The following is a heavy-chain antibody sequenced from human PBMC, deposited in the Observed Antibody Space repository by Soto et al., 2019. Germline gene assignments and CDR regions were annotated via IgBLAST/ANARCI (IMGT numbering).Heavy chain of an antibody. CDR2: VYHSGDT. J-gene: IGHJ4*02. D-gene: IGHD3-9*01. Sequence: QVQLQESGPGLVKTSGTLSLTCAVSGGSISTSNWWAWVRQSPGKGLEWLGEVYHSGDTNYNPSLKSPVPVSVDYPKNQFSLHLTSVTAADTAVYFCARAPYFDWLPLDSWGQGTLVTVSS. V-gene: IGHV4-4*02. CDR3: ARAPYFDWLPLDS. CDR1: GGSISTSNW.